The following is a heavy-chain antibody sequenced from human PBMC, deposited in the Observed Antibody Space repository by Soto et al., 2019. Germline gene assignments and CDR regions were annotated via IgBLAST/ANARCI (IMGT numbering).Heavy chain of an antibody. V-gene: IGHV3-9*01. CDR1: GFTFDAYP. CDR3: GKVGVTSIFGLVYDGVNI. CDR2: ISWNSGSI. Sequence: EVQLVESGGDLVQPGRSLRLSCAASGFTFDAYPMHWVRQAPGKGLEWVSGISWNSGSIGYAESVKGRFTISRDNAKKSLYLQMNSLRAEETALYLVGKVGVTSIFGLVYDGVNIWGRGTMVTVSS. D-gene: IGHD3-3*01. J-gene: IGHJ3*02.